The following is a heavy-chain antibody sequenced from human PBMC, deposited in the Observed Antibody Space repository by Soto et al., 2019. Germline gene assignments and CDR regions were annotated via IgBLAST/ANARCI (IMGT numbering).Heavy chain of an antibody. V-gene: IGHV5-51*01. J-gene: IGHJ6*02. CDR2: IYPGDSDT. CDR3: ARRQLERRGSTTYGMDV. D-gene: IGHD1-1*01. CDR1: GYSFTSYW. Sequence: VESLKISCKGSGYSFTSYWIGWVLQMPGKGLEWMGIIYPGDSDTRYSPSFQGQVTISADKSISTAYLQWSSLKASDTAMYYCARRQLERRGSTTYGMDVWGQGTTVTVSS.